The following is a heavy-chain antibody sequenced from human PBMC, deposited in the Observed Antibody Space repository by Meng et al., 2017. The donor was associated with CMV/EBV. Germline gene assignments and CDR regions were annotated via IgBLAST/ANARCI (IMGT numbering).Heavy chain of an antibody. CDR3: ARGSVAGFDY. D-gene: IGHD6-19*01. Sequence: QGQRVQSGAEVKKPGSSVKVSCKASGGTFNSNAISWVRQAPGQGLEWMGAIVPMFDTPNYVEKFQGRVTFTADASSNTVYMELSNLRFDDTAVYYCARGSVAGFDYWGQGTLVTVSS. J-gene: IGHJ4*02. CDR1: GGTFNSNA. V-gene: IGHV1-69*12. CDR2: IVPMFDTP.